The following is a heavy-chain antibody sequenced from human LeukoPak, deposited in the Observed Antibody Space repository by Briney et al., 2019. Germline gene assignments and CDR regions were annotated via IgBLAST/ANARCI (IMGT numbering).Heavy chain of an antibody. CDR3: ARVSTPFSGRGNKYYFDY. J-gene: IGHJ4*02. CDR1: GGSISSGSYY. Sequence: SETLSLTCTVSGGSISSGSYYWSWIRQPAGKGLEWIGRIYTSGSTNYNPSLKSRVTISVDTSKNQFSLKLSSVTAADTAVYYCARVSTPFSGRGNKYYFDYWGQGTLVTVSS. CDR2: IYTSGST. V-gene: IGHV4-61*02. D-gene: IGHD3-10*01.